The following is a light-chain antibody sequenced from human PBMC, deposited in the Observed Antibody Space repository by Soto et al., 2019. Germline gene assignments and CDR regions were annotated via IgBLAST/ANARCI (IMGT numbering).Light chain of an antibody. CDR3: CSYAGSSSYV. Sequence: QFVLTQPTSVSGSPGQAVTISCTGTRSDVGSYNLVSWYQQHPGKAPKLMIYEGSKRPSGVSNRFSGSKSGNPASLTISGLQAEDEADYYCCSYAGSSSYVFETGTRSPS. CDR2: EGS. V-gene: IGLV2-23*01. J-gene: IGLJ1*01. CDR1: RSDVGSYNL.